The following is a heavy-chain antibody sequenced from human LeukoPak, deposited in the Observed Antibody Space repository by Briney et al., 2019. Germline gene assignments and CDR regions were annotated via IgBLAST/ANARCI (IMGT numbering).Heavy chain of an antibody. CDR1: GFTFSDYW. D-gene: IGHD2-15*01. CDR2: IRQDDSEK. Sequence: GGSLRLSCSASGFTFSDYWMMWVRQAPGKGLEWVGNIRQDDSEKNYVDSVKGRFSISRDNAKNSLFLQMRSLRAEDTAMYYCASTFPYCSSGTCALGGQGTLVTVSS. V-gene: IGHV3-7*01. CDR3: ASTFPYCSSGTCAL. J-gene: IGHJ4*02.